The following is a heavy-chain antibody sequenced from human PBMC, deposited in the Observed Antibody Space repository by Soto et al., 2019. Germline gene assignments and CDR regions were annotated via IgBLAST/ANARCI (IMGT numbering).Heavy chain of an antibody. CDR3: TRATFGVGMDL. CDR2: LGGAGAR. D-gene: IGHD3-10*01. J-gene: IGHJ6*02. Sequence: GESLKISCAAFGFTYRSYDMHWVRHVPGKGLEWVSSLGGAGAREYAGSVRGRFTISRDNAKNSLYLQMDSLRVADTAVYYCTRATFGVGMDLWGQGTPVTVSS. CDR1: GFTYRSYD. V-gene: IGHV3-13*01.